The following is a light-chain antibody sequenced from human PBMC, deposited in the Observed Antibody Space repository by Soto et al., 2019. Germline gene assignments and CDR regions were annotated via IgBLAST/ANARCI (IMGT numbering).Light chain of an antibody. CDR3: QSYDSSLRGHVV. V-gene: IGLV1-40*01. CDR2: GNS. J-gene: IGLJ2*01. Sequence: QSVLTQPPSVSGAPGQRVTISCTGSSSNIGAGYDVHWYQQLPGTAPKLLIYGNSNRPSGVPDRFSGSKSGTSASLAITGLQAEEEADYYCQSYDSSLRGHVVFGGGTKVPLL. CDR1: SSNIGAGYD.